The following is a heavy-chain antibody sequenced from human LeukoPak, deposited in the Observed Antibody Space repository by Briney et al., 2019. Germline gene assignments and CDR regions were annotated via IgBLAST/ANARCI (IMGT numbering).Heavy chain of an antibody. CDR3: ARGPRITIFGVVPYYYYDMDV. CDR1: GYTFTGYY. J-gene: IGHJ6*02. Sequence: ASVKVSCKASGYTFTGYYMHWVRQAPGQGPEWMGIINPSGGSTTYAQKFQGRVTMTRDTSTSTVYMEVSSLRSEDTAVYYCARGPRITIFGVVPYYYYDMDVWGQGTTVTVSS. CDR2: INPSGGST. D-gene: IGHD3-3*01. V-gene: IGHV1-46*01.